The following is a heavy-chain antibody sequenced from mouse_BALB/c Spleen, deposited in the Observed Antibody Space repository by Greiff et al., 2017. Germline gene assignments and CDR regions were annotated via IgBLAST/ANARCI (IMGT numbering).Heavy chain of an antibody. D-gene: IGHD2-1*01. Sequence: EVKLVESGGGLVKPGGSLKLSCAASGFTFSSYAMSWVRQTPEKRLEWVATISSGGSYTYYPDSVKGRFTISRDNAKNTLYLQMSSLRSEDTAMYYCARGKDYGNYGAMDYWGQGTSVTVSS. CDR3: ARGKDYGNYGAMDY. CDR2: ISSGGSYT. CDR1: GFTFSSYA. J-gene: IGHJ4*01. V-gene: IGHV5-9-3*01.